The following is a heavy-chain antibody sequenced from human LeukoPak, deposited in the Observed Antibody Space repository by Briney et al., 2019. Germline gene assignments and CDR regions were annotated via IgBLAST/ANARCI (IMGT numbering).Heavy chain of an antibody. CDR3: TRATYDSSGYYPPSLGY. D-gene: IGHD3-22*01. V-gene: IGHV3-74*01. CDR2: IYSDGSST. CDR1: GVTFTSYW. Sequence: RGALRHSCAAPGVTFTSYWMHWGRRAPGKRLGWGSHIYSDGSSTSYADLVKGRFTISRDNAKKTLYLQMNRLRAEETAVYYCTRATYDSSGYYPPSLGYWGQGTLVTVCS. J-gene: IGHJ4*02.